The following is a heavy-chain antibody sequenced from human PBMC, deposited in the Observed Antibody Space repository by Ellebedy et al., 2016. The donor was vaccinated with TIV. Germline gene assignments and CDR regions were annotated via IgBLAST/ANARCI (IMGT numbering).Heavy chain of an antibody. D-gene: IGHD6-13*01. J-gene: IGHJ4*02. CDR3: ARDGAATTLFDY. CDR1: GYTFTSYD. CDR2: INPNSGGT. V-gene: IGHV1-2*04. Sequence: ASVKVSCKASGYTFTSYDINWVRQAPGQGLEWMGWINPNSGGTNYAQKFQGWVTMTRDTSISPAYMELNRLRSDDTAVYYCARDGAATTLFDYWGQGTLVTVSS.